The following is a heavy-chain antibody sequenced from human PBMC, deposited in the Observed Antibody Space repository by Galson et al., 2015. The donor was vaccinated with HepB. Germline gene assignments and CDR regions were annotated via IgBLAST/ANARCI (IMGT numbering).Heavy chain of an antibody. CDR3: TRIALSGSYRYFDY. CDR2: ISTTSDNK. D-gene: IGHD1-26*01. CDR1: GFTFSSYT. V-gene: IGHV3-48*01. Sequence: SLRLSCAASGFTFSSYTMNWVRQAPGKGLEWISYISTTSDNKISADSVKGRFIISRDNAKNLLYLQMNSLRAEDTAVYYCTRIALSGSYRYFDYWGQGSLVTVSS. J-gene: IGHJ4*02.